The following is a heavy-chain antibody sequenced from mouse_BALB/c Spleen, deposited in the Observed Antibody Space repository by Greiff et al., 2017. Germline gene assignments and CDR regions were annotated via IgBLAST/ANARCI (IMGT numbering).Heavy chain of an antibody. D-gene: IGHD1-2*01. J-gene: IGHJ3*01. CDR3: ERGRYYGY. CDR1: GFDFSRYW. V-gene: IGHV4-1*02. CDR2: INPDSSTI. Sequence: EVKVEESGGGLVQPGGSLKLSCAASGFDFSRYWMSWVRQAPGKGLEWIGEINPDSSTINYTPSLKDKFIISRDNAKNTLYLQMSKVRSEDTALYYCERGRYYGYWGQGTLVTVSA.